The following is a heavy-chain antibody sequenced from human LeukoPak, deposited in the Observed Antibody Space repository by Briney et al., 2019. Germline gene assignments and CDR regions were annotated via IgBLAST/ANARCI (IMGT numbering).Heavy chain of an antibody. V-gene: IGHV1-69*01. J-gene: IGHJ4*02. Sequence: SVKVSCKASGGTFSSYAISWVRQAPGQGLEWMGGIIPIFGTANYAQKFQGRVTITADESTSTAYMELSSLRSEDTAVYYCARDSRGGRYCSSTSCYPLDYWGQGTLVTVSS. CDR2: IIPIFGTA. CDR3: ARDSRGGRYCSSTSCYPLDY. D-gene: IGHD2-2*01. CDR1: GGTFSSYA.